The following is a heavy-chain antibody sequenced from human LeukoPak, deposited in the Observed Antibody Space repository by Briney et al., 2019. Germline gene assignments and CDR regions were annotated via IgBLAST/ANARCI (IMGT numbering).Heavy chain of an antibody. J-gene: IGHJ3*02. CDR2: IYDSGST. CDR1: GGSISSGSYY. V-gene: IGHV4-61*01. D-gene: IGHD3-22*01. CDR3: ACLTTADAFDI. Sequence: PSETLSLTCTVSGGSISSGSYYWSWIRQPPGKGLEWIGYIYDSGSTNYNPSLKSRVSISVVPSKNQFSLKLSSATAADTAVYYCACLTTADAFDIWGQGTMVTVSS.